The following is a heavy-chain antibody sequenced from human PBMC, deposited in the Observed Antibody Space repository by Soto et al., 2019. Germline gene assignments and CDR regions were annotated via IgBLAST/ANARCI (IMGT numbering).Heavy chain of an antibody. D-gene: IGHD5-12*01. V-gene: IGHV5-10-1*01. Sequence: PGESLKISCKGSGYSFTSYWISWVRQMPGKGLEWMGRIDPSDSYTNYSPSFQGHVTISADKSISTAYLQWSSLKASDTAMYYCASGGDGYNYPHRWFDPWGQGTLVTVSS. CDR2: IDPSDSYT. CDR3: ASGGDGYNYPHRWFDP. CDR1: GYSFTSYW. J-gene: IGHJ5*02.